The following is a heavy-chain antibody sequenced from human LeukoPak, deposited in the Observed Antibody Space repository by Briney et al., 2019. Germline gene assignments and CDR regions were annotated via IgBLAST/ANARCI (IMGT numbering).Heavy chain of an antibody. CDR1: GFTFSSDW. D-gene: IGHD6-19*01. J-gene: IGHJ3*02. V-gene: IGHV3-74*01. CDR3: ARSSGRSPFDM. Sequence: GGSLRLSCAASGFTFSSDWMHWVRQGPGKGLVWVSRVNSDGGSTNYADSVKDRFTISRDNAKNTLYLQMNSLRADDTAVYYCARSSGRSPFDMWGQGTMVTVSS. CDR2: VNSDGGST.